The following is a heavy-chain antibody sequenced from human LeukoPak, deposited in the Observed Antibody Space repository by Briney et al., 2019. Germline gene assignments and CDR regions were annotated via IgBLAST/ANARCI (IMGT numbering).Heavy chain of an antibody. CDR3: ASFGVTRRSH. V-gene: IGHV4-39*07. Sequence: SETLSLTCTVSGGSISSSSYYWGWIRQPPGKGLEWIGSIYYSGSTYYNPSLKSRVTISVDTSKNQFSLKLSSVTAADTAVYYCASFGVTRRSHWGQGTLVTVSS. D-gene: IGHD3-10*01. J-gene: IGHJ4*02. CDR2: IYYSGST. CDR1: GGSISSSSYY.